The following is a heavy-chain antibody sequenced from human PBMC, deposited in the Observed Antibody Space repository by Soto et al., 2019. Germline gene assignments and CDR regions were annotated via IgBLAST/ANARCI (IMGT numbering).Heavy chain of an antibody. CDR1: GGSVNNANYF. J-gene: IGHJ6*02. Sequence: QVRLEESGPGLVKPLETLSLICSVSGGSVNNANYFWNWIRHHPENGLEWIGYIYYSGSTRYNPSFKTRATLSIDTSKNQFSLRLNSVTVADKAVYFCARDADYGGSRGGMDVWGRGTTVTVSS. D-gene: IGHD4-17*01. CDR2: IYYSGST. V-gene: IGHV4-31*03. CDR3: ARDADYGGSRGGMDV.